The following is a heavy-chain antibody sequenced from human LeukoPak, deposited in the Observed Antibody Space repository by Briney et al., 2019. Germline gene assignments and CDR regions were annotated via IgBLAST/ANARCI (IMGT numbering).Heavy chain of an antibody. CDR2: IWYDGSNK. CDR3: AREGPRGNSQFDY. CDR1: GFSFNNYR. J-gene: IGHJ4*02. Sequence: GSLRLSCVASGFSFNNYRMTWVRQAPGKGLEWVALIWYDGSNKYYTDSVKGRLTISRDNSKDTLFLQMNSLRAEDTAVYYCAREGPRGNSQFDYWGQGTLVTVST. D-gene: IGHD2/OR15-2a*01. V-gene: IGHV3-33*08.